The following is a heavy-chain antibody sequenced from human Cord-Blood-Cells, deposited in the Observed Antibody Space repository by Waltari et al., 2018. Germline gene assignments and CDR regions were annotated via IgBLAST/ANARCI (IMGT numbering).Heavy chain of an antibody. CDR3: ARHFKPYYYGSGSYYFDY. Sequence: EVQLVQSGAEVKKPGESLKISCKGSGYSFTSYWIGWVRQMPGKGLEWMGIIYPGASDTRTSPSFQGQVTISADKSISTAYLQWSSLKASDTAMYYCARHFKPYYYGSGSYYFDYWGQGTLVTVSS. J-gene: IGHJ4*02. D-gene: IGHD3-10*01. CDR2: IYPGASDT. V-gene: IGHV5-51*01. CDR1: GYSFTSYW.